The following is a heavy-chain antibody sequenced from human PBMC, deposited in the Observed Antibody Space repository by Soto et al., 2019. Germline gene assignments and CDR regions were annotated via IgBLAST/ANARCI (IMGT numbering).Heavy chain of an antibody. D-gene: IGHD4-17*01. CDR2: ISYDGSNK. Sequence: GGSLRLSCAASGFTFSSYAMHWVRQAPGKGLEWVAVISYDGSNKYYADSVKGRFTISRDNSKNTLYLQMNSLRAEDTAVYYCARPPYGDYAEYFQHWGQGTLVTVSS. V-gene: IGHV3-30-3*01. CDR3: ARPPYGDYAEYFQH. J-gene: IGHJ1*01. CDR1: GFTFSSYA.